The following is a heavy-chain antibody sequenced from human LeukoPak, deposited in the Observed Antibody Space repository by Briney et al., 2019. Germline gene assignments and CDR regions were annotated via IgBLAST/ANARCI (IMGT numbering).Heavy chain of an antibody. CDR3: AAVSYYDSSGYSYHDAFDI. J-gene: IGHJ3*02. CDR2: IVVGSGNT. CDR1: GFTFTSSA. Sequence: GASVKVSCKASGFTFTSSAMQWVRQARGQRLEWIGWIVVGSGNTNYAQKFQERVTITRDMSTSTAYMELSSLRSEDTAVYYCAAVSYYDSSGYSYHDAFDIWGQGTMVTVSS. D-gene: IGHD3-22*01. V-gene: IGHV1-58*02.